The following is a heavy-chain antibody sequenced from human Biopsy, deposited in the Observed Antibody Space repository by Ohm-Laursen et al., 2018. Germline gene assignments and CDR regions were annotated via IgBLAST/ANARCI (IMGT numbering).Heavy chain of an antibody. CDR3: ARDRWPHVTLLGLVIIDF. Sequence: SSVKVSCKTPGGTFSNYGVNWVRQAPGQGLEWLGGNIPILGTGNYAQKFQDRVTVAADTSTSTATMELRSLRSDDTAVYYCARDRWPHVTLLGLVIIDFWGQGTLVSVSS. V-gene: IGHV1-69*06. D-gene: IGHD3-3*01. J-gene: IGHJ4*02. CDR2: NIPILGTG. CDR1: GGTFSNYG.